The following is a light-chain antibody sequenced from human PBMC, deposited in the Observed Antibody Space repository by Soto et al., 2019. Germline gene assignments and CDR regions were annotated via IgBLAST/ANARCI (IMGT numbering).Light chain of an antibody. CDR2: DVS. CDR1: SSDVGGYNY. CDR3: SSYTSSSTLALYV. J-gene: IGLJ1*01. Sequence: QSVLAQPASVSGSPGQSITISCTGTSSDVGGYNYVSWYQQHPGKAPKLMIYDVSNRPSGVSNRFSGSKSGNTASLTISGLQAEDESDYYGSSYTSSSTLALYVVRTGTKVTV. V-gene: IGLV2-14*01.